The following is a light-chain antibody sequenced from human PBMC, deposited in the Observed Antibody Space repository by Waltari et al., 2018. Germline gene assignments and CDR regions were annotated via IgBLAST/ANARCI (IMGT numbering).Light chain of an antibody. J-gene: IGKJ4*01. Sequence: EIVLTQSPGTLSLSPGERATLSCRASQSVSSSYLAWYQQKLGQAPRLLIYAASSRATGIPDRFSGGGSGTDFILTISRLEPEDFAVYYCQQFGTSALTFGGGTKVEIK. CDR1: QSVSSSY. CDR3: QQFGTSALT. CDR2: AAS. V-gene: IGKV3-20*01.